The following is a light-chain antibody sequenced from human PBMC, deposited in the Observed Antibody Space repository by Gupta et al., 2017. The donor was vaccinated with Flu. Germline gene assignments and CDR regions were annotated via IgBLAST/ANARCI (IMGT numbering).Light chain of an antibody. CDR2: LGS. J-gene: IGKJ3*01. V-gene: IGKV2-28*01. CDR3: MQALQTPFT. CDR1: QSLLHSNGYKY. Sequence: DIVMTQSPLSLPVTPGEPASISCRSSQSLLHSNGYKYLDWYLQKPGQSPQLLIYLGSNRASGVPDRCSGSGSGTDFTLKISRVEAEDVGVYYCMQALQTPFTFGPGTKVDLK.